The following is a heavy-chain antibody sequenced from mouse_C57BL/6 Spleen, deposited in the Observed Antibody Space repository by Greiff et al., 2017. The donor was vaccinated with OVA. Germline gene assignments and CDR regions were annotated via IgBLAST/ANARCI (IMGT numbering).Heavy chain of an antibody. CDR1: GYAFTNYL. Sequence: QVQLKESGAELVRPGTSVKVSCKASGYAFTNYLIEWVKQRPGQGLEWIGVINPGSGGTNYNEKFKGKATLTADKSSSTAYMQLSSLTSEDSAVYFCARSSSGKDWFAYWGQGTLVTVSA. CDR2: INPGSGGT. D-gene: IGHD3-2*02. J-gene: IGHJ3*01. CDR3: ARSSSGKDWFAY. V-gene: IGHV1-54*01.